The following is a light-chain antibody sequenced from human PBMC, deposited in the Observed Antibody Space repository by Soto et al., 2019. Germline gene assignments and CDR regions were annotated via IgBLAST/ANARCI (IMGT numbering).Light chain of an antibody. V-gene: IGKV3-15*01. CDR2: DAS. CDR3: LQYNSWPYT. CDR1: QSVSVN. Sequence: EVVMTQSPGTLSVSPGEGATLSCRASQSVSVNLAWYQHRPGQAPRPLIYDASTRAIGVPARFSGRGSGTEFTLNISSLQSEDFAIYYCLQYNSWPYTFGRGTKLEI. J-gene: IGKJ2*01.